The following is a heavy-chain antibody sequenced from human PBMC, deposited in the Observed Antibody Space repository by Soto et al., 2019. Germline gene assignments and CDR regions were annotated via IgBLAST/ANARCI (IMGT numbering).Heavy chain of an antibody. V-gene: IGHV1-58*02. CDR3: AADSVYDSSGYYYKT. CDR1: GFTFSSSA. J-gene: IGHJ5*02. D-gene: IGHD3-22*01. Sequence: SVKVSCKTSGFTFSSSAMQWVRQARGQRLEWIGWIVLGSGNTTYAQKFQERVTISRDMSTSTAHMELSSLRSEDTAVYYCAADSVYDSSGYYYKTWGQGTLVTVSS. CDR2: IVLGSGNT.